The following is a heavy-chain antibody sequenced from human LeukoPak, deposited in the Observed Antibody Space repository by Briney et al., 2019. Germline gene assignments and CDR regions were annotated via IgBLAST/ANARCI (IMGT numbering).Heavy chain of an antibody. CDR3: ATGLQSGYSYGPFSY. CDR1: GGTFSSYA. D-gene: IGHD5-18*01. V-gene: IGHV1-69*13. CDR2: IIPIFGTA. J-gene: IGHJ4*02. Sequence: GASVKVSCKASGGTFSSYAISWVRQAPGQGLEWMGGIIPIFGTANYAQKFQGRVTITADESTSTAYMELSSLRSEDTAVYYCATGLQSGYSYGPFSYWGQGTLVTVSS.